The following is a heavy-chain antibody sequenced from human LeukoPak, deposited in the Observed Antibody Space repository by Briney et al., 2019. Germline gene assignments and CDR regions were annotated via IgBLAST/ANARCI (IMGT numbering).Heavy chain of an antibody. Sequence: PSETLPLTCTVSDGSISSSTYYWAWIRQPPGKGLEWVGSIYYTGSTYYNPSLKSRVTISLDTSKNQFSLKLSSVTAADTAVYYCARDLGGYRHGLEGDYWGQGTLVTVSS. J-gene: IGHJ4*02. D-gene: IGHD5-18*01. V-gene: IGHV4-39*07. CDR3: ARDLGGYRHGLEGDY. CDR2: IYYTGST. CDR1: DGSISSSTYY.